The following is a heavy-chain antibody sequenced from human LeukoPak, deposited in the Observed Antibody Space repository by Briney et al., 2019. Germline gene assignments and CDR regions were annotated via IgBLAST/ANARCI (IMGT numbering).Heavy chain of an antibody. V-gene: IGHV1-18*01. J-gene: IGHJ4*02. CDR1: GFTFTAYG. CDR2: ISAYNGNT. Sequence: ASVKVSCKTSGFTFTAYGFSWVRQAPGQGLEWMGWISAYNGNTNYAQKLQGRVTMTTDISTSTAYMDLGSLRSDDTDVYYWARISRQGLLLDFHGWGQGTLVTVSS. D-gene: IGHD2-15*01. CDR3: ARISRQGLLLDFHG.